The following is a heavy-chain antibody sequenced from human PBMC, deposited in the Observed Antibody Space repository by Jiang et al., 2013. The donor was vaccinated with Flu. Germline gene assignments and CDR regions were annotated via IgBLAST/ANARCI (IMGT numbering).Heavy chain of an antibody. J-gene: IGHJ6*02. CDR1: GFTFSSYW. CDR3: AREAWIQLYYYYYGMDV. CDR2: IKQDGSEK. D-gene: IGHD5-18*01. V-gene: IGHV3-7*01. Sequence: VQLVESGGGLVQPGGSLRLSCAASGFTFSSYWMSWVRQAPGKGLEWVANIKQDGSEKYYVDSVKGRFTISRDNAKNSLYLQMNSLRAEDTAVYYCAREAWIQLYYYYYGMDVWGQGTTVTGLL.